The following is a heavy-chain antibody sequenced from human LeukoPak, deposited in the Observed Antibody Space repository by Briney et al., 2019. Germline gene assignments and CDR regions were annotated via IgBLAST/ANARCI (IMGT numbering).Heavy chain of an antibody. CDR1: GFSFRGYS. CDR2: ITLSSSSI. D-gene: IGHD6-6*01. V-gene: IGHV3-21*01. J-gene: IGHJ4*02. CDR3: ATGGPYSSSDY. Sequence: KTGGSLRLSCAASGFSFRGYSMSWVRQAPGKGLDWVSSITLSSSSIYYADSVKGRFTISRDNAKNPLFLRMDSLRAEGTAVYFCATGGPYSSSDYRGQGTLVTVSS.